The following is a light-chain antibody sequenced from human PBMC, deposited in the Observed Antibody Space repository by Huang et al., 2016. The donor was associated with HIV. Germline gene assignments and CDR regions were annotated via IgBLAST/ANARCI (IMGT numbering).Light chain of an antibody. V-gene: IGKV3-11*01. J-gene: IGKJ1*01. CDR1: QRVGNL. CDR3: QQRSNSWT. Sequence: EIVLTQSPATLSLSPGERATLSCRASQRVGNLLAWYQQKPGQAPRLLIYDASTRATGIPPRFSGSGCGTDFTLTISSLEPEDFAVYYCQQRSNSWTFGQGTKVEVK. CDR2: DAS.